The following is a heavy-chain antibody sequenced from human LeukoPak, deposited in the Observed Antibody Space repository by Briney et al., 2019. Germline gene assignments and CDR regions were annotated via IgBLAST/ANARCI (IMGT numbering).Heavy chain of an antibody. Sequence: GASVKVSCKASGYTFTSYDINWVRQATGQGLEWMGWMNPNSGNTGYAQKFQGRVTITRNTSISTAYMELSSLRSEDTAVYYCARRGSSSKYYYYYYMDVWGKGTTVTVSS. CDR3: ARRGSSSKYYYYYYMDV. V-gene: IGHV1-8*03. CDR2: MNPNSGNT. J-gene: IGHJ6*03. CDR1: GYTFTSYD. D-gene: IGHD6-6*01.